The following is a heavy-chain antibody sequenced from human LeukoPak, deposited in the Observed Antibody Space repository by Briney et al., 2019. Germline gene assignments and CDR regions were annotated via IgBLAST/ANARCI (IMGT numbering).Heavy chain of an antibody. V-gene: IGHV1-18*01. D-gene: IGHD1-14*01. Sequence: ASVKVSCKASGGTFSGYAISWVRQAPGQGLEWMGWISAYNGNTNYAQKLQGRVTMTTDTSTSTAYMELRSLRSDDTAVYYCARDLPEPFDYWGQGTLVTVSS. CDR3: ARDLPEPFDY. CDR1: GGTFSGYA. J-gene: IGHJ4*02. CDR2: ISAYNGNT.